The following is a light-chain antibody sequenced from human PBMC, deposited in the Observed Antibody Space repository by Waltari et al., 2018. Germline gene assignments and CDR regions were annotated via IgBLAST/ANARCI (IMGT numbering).Light chain of an antibody. CDR1: QSVGIS. CDR3: QQRSKWPLT. Sequence: TQSPATLSLSPGERATLSCRASQSVGISLAWYQQKPGQAPRLLIYDASNRATGIPVRFSGSGSGTDFTLTISSLEPEDFAVYYCQQRSKWPLTFGQGTKVEIK. V-gene: IGKV3-11*01. CDR2: DAS. J-gene: IGKJ1*01.